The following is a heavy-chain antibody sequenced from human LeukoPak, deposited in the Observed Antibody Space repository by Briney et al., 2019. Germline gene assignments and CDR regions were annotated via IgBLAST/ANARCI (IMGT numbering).Heavy chain of an antibody. D-gene: IGHD2-15*01. CDR1: GFTVSSNY. J-gene: IGHJ5*02. CDR3: AREVVAAKYNWFDP. Sequence: GGSLRLSCAASGFTVSSNYMSWVRQAPGKGLEWVSVIYSSGSTYYADSVKGGFTISRDNPKNTLYLQMNSLRAEDTAVYYCAREVVAAKYNWFDPWGQGTLVTVSS. V-gene: IGHV3-53*01. CDR2: IYSSGST.